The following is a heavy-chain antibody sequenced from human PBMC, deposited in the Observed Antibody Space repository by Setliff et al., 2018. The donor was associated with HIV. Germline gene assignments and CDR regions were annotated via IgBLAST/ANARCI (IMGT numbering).Heavy chain of an antibody. D-gene: IGHD1-26*01. CDR3: MRGREIGSRSPLELSDY. J-gene: IGHJ4*02. Sequence: ASVKVSCKTSGYTFTRYYIHWVRQAPGQGLEWMAWIDPKSGETNYEQEFQGRVTLTRDTSISTAYLELTSLRSDDTAIFYRMRGREIGSRSPLELSDYWGQGTLVTVSS. V-gene: IGHV1-2*02. CDR2: IDPKSGET. CDR1: GYTFTRYY.